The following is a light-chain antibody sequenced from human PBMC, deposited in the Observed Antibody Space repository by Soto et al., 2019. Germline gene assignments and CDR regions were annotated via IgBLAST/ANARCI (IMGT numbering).Light chain of an antibody. CDR3: QQYYSIPLT. CDR2: WAS. CDR1: RRILSSPNIKKN. V-gene: IGKV4-1*01. J-gene: IGKJ4*01. Sequence: DIVMTHPQDPLLCSRGGRATINAKSTRRILSSPNIKKNLAWYQQKPGQPPKLLIYWASIRESGVPDRFSGSGSGTDFTLTISSLQAEDVAVYYCQQYYSIPLTFGGGTKVEIK.